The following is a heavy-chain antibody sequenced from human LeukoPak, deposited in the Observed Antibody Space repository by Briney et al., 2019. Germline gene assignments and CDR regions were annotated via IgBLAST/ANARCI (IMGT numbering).Heavy chain of an antibody. D-gene: IGHD7-27*01. Sequence: GGSLRLSCAASGFTSSNYGMSWVRQGPGKGLEWVSGITGSGGSTNYADSVKGRFTISRDNSKNTLYLQMNSLRAEDTAVYYCAKEGPNPGDYWGQGTLVTVSS. CDR1: GFTSSNYG. CDR3: AKEGPNPGDY. CDR2: ITGSGGST. J-gene: IGHJ4*02. V-gene: IGHV3-23*01.